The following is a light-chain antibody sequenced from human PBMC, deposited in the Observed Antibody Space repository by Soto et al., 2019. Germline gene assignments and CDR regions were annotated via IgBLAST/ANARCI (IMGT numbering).Light chain of an antibody. Sequence: DFQMTQSPSSLSASVGDRVTITCRASQGIARYVAWYQQKPGKAPKLLIYAASILRSGVPSRFSGSRSETNFSLTIDGLQPEDVASYYCQNYNTAPFTFGPGTKVDFK. CDR2: AAS. V-gene: IGKV1-27*01. CDR1: QGIARY. J-gene: IGKJ3*01. CDR3: QNYNTAPFT.